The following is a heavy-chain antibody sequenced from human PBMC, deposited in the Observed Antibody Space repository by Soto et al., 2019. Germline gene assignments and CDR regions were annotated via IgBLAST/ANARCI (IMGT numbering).Heavy chain of an antibody. CDR1: GSTFTGYY. CDR3: ARVDCSSTSCSGNLDY. Sequence: GASVKVSCKASGSTFTGYYMHWVRQAPGQGLEWMGWINPNSGGTNYAQKFQGWVTMTRDTSISTAYMELSRLRSDDTAVYYCARVDCSSTSCSGNLDYWGQGTLVTVSS. CDR2: INPNSGGT. V-gene: IGHV1-2*04. J-gene: IGHJ4*02. D-gene: IGHD2-2*01.